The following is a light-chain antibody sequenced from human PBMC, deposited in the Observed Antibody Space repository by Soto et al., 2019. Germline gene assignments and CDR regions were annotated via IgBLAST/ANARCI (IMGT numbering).Light chain of an antibody. J-gene: IGLJ2*01. CDR3: SSYTTSVTMV. Sequence: QSALTQPASVSGSPGQSITIFCTGTSSDVGVYDYVSWYQQHPGKAPKLIIYDVSNRPSGVADRFSGSKSGNTASLTISGLQGEDEADYYCSSYTTSVTMVFGGGTKLTVL. CDR1: SSDVGVYDY. V-gene: IGLV2-14*01. CDR2: DVS.